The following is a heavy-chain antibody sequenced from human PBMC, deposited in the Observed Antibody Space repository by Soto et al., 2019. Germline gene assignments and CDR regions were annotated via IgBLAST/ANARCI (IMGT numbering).Heavy chain of an antibody. Sequence: ASVKVSCKASGYTFTSYGISWVRQAPGQGLEWMGWISAYNGHTNYAQKLQGRVTMTTDTSTSTAYMELRSLRSDDTAVYYCAGSYTCSIAAARWIYPRGQPAVVAFSS. CDR2: ISAYNGHT. CDR1: GYTFTSYG. CDR3: AGSYTCSIAAARWIYP. J-gene: IGHJ5*02. D-gene: IGHD6-25*01. V-gene: IGHV1-18*04.